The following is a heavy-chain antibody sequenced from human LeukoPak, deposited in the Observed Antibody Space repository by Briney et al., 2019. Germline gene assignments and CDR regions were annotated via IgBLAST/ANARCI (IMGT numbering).Heavy chain of an antibody. D-gene: IGHD4-17*01. CDR3: ARVGDYYGDYVRFDY. J-gene: IGHJ4*02. CDR2: INSDGSST. Sequence: GGSLRLSCAASGFTFSSSWMHWVRQAPGKGLVWVSRINSDGSSTSYADSVKGRFTISRDNAKNTLYLQMNSLRAEDTAVYYCARVGDYYGDYVRFDYWGQGTLVTVSS. CDR1: GFTFSSSW. V-gene: IGHV3-74*01.